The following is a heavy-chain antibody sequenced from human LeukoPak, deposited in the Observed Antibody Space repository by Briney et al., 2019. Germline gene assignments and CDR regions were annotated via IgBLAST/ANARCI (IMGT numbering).Heavy chain of an antibody. Sequence: ASVRLSCKVSIYTFTVNYKHWVGQAPGQGLEWMGWINPKSGGTNYAQKFQGRVTMPRDTSISTAYMELSRLTSDDTAVYYCAREWSQQRLIDSWGQGTLVTVSS. CDR3: AREWSQQRLIDS. CDR1: IYTFTVNY. D-gene: IGHD6-25*01. CDR2: INPKSGGT. J-gene: IGHJ4*02. V-gene: IGHV1-2*02.